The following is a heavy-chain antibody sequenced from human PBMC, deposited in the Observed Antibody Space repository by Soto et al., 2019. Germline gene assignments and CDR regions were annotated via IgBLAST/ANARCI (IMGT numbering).Heavy chain of an antibody. Sequence: GSLRLSCAASGFTFSSYWMHWVRQAPGKGLVWVSRINSGGSSSDYANSVKGRFTISRDNAKNTLYLQMNSLRAEDTAVYYCARDSGSYADDWGQGTLVTVSS. D-gene: IGHD1-26*01. CDR2: INSGGSSS. V-gene: IGHV3-74*01. CDR3: ARDSGSYADD. J-gene: IGHJ4*02. CDR1: GFTFSSYW.